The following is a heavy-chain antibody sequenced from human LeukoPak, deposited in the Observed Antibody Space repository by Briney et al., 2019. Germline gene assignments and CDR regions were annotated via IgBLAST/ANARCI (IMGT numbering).Heavy chain of an antibody. CDR3: RKEVVEAAQGYFSSAMDV. J-gene: IGHJ6*02. Sequence: SGGSLRLSCAASGFIFSYYAMSWVRQAPGSGLEWVSTISGSDGSTYYADSVKGRFTISRDNSKNTLYLQMNSLRAEDTAVYYCRKEVVEAAQGYFSSAMDVWGQGTTVTVSS. CDR1: GFIFSYYA. CDR2: ISGSDGST. V-gene: IGHV3-23*01. D-gene: IGHD2-2*01.